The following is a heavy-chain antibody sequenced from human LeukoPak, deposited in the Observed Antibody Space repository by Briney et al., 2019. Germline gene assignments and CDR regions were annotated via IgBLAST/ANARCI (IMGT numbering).Heavy chain of an antibody. V-gene: IGHV3-23*01. J-gene: IGHJ4*02. CDR3: AKATGYLL. Sequence: HPGGSLRLSCAASGFTFDDYGMSWVRQAPGKGLEWVSAISGSGGSTYYADSVRGRFTISRDNSENTLYLQMNSLRAEDTAVYYRAKATGYLLWGQGTLVIVSS. D-gene: IGHD1-14*01. CDR1: GFTFDDYG. CDR2: ISGSGGST.